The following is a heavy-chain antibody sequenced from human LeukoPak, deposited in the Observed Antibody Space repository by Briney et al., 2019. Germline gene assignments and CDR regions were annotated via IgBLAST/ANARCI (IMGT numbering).Heavy chain of an antibody. D-gene: IGHD3-10*01. CDR1: GGSISSGSYY. V-gene: IGHV4-61*02. J-gene: IGHJ4*02. CDR2: IYTSGST. Sequence: PSETLSLTCTVSGGSISSGSYYWSWIRQPAGKGLEWIGRIYTSGSTNYNPSLKSRVTISVDTSKNQFSLKLSSVTAADTAVYYCARELLWFGDPAGYFDYWGQGTLVTVSS. CDR3: ARELLWFGDPAGYFDY.